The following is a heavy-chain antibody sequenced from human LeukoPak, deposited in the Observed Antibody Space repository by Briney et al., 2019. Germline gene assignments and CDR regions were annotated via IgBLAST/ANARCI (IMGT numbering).Heavy chain of an antibody. CDR1: GGSFSGYY. CDR3: ARDGSTSPYYYYYYGMDV. Sequence: SETLSLICAVYGGSFSGYYWSWIRQPPGKGLEWIGEINHSGSTNYNPSLKSRVTISVDTSKNRFSLKPSSVTAADTAVYYCARDGSTSPYYYYYYGMDVWGQGTTVTVSS. J-gene: IGHJ6*02. V-gene: IGHV4-34*01. D-gene: IGHD2-2*01. CDR2: INHSGST.